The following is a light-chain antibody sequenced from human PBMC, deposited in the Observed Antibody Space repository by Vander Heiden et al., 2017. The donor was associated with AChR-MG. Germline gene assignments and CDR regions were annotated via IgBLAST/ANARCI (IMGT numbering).Light chain of an antibody. CDR2: AAS. J-gene: IGKJ1*01. CDR1: QGISSY. CDR3: QRFTSYART. V-gene: IGKV1-9*01. Sequence: DIQLTQSPSLLSASVGDRVTITCRASQGISSYLAWYHQKPGKAPKLLIYAASTLHSGVPSRFSGSGSGTEFTLTISSLHPEDFATYYCQRFTSYARTFGSEAKVEI.